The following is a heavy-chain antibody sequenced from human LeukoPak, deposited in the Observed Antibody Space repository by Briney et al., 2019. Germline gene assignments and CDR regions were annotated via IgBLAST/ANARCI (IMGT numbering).Heavy chain of an antibody. J-gene: IGHJ4*02. V-gene: IGHV4-34*01. Sequence: SETLSLTCAVYDGSFSGYYRSWIRQPPGKGLEWIGEINHSGSTNYNPSLKSRVTISVDTSKNQFSLKLSSVTAADTAVYYCARGWYDYWGQGTLVTVSS. CDR1: DGSFSGYY. D-gene: IGHD6-13*01. CDR3: ARGWYDY. CDR2: INHSGST.